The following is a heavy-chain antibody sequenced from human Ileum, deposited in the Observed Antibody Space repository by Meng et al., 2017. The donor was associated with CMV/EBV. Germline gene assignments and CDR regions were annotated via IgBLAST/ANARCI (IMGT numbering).Heavy chain of an antibody. Sequence: VCGGSISSGGYYWSWLRQPPGKGLEWIGYIYYSGSTYYNPSLKSRVTISVDTSKNQFSLKLSSVTAADTAVYYCARADLGAAPFDYWGQGTLVTVSS. V-gene: IGHV4-30-4*01. CDR2: IYYSGST. D-gene: IGHD1-26*01. CDR3: ARADLGAAPFDY. J-gene: IGHJ4*02. CDR1: GGSISSGGYY.